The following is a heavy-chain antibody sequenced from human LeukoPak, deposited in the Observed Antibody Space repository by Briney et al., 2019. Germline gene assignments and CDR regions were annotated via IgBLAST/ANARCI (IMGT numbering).Heavy chain of an antibody. Sequence: PGGSLRFSCAASGFTFSSYSMNWVRQAPGKGLEWVSSISSSSSYIYYADSVKGRFTISRDNAKNSLYLQMNSLRAEDTAVYYCARGGILGYCSSTSCYHSADYWGQGTLVTVSS. D-gene: IGHD2-2*01. V-gene: IGHV3-21*01. CDR1: GFTFSSYS. J-gene: IGHJ4*02. CDR2: ISSSSSYI. CDR3: ARGGILGYCSSTSCYHSADY.